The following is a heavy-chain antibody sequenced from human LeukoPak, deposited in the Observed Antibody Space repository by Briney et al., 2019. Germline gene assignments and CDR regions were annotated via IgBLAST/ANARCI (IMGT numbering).Heavy chain of an antibody. V-gene: IGHV3-23*01. Sequence: PGGSLRLSCAASGFTFSSYAMSWVRQAPGKGLEWVSAISGSGGSTYYADSVEGRFTISRDNSKNTLYLQMNSLRAEDTAVYYCANPGAVAGTGWFDPWGQGTLVTVSS. CDR1: GFTFSSYA. CDR3: ANPGAVAGTGWFDP. CDR2: ISGSGGST. J-gene: IGHJ5*02. D-gene: IGHD6-19*01.